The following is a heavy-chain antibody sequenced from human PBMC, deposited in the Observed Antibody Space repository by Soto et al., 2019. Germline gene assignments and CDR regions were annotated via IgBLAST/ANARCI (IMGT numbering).Heavy chain of an antibody. CDR3: AKGPRPLYHFDC. Sequence: GASVKVSCKASGYTFNAYYIHWVRQAPGQGLEWVGRINPNSGDTTYTQKFEGRVTMTRDTSISTAYLELSGVRSDDTAIYYCAKGPRPLYHFDCWGQGTLVTVSS. CDR2: INPNSGDT. CDR1: GYTFNAYY. J-gene: IGHJ4*02. D-gene: IGHD3-16*01. V-gene: IGHV1-2*02.